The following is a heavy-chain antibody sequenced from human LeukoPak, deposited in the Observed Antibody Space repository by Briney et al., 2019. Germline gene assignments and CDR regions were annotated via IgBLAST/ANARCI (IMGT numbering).Heavy chain of an antibody. D-gene: IGHD2-8*01. J-gene: IGHJ4*02. V-gene: IGHV4-38-2*02. CDR1: GGSISSGNY. CDR2: IYHSGST. Sequence: SETLSLTCNVSGGSISSGNYWGWIRQPPGKGLEWIGSIYHSGSTYYNPSLKSRVTISVDTSKNQFSLKLSSVTAADTAVYYCARDVRRYFDYWGQGTLVTVSS. CDR3: ARDVRRYFDY.